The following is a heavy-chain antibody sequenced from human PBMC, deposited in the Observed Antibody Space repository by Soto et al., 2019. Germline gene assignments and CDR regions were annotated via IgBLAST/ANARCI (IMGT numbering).Heavy chain of an antibody. CDR2: ISAYNGNT. Sequence: ASVKVSCKASGYTFTSYGISRVRQAPGQGLEWMGWISAYNGNTNYAQKLQGRVTMTTDTSTSTAYMELRSLRSDDTAVYYCARARGSLRFLEWHYYFDYWGQGTLVTVSS. J-gene: IGHJ4*02. CDR1: GYTFTSYG. V-gene: IGHV1-18*01. D-gene: IGHD3-3*01. CDR3: ARARGSLRFLEWHYYFDY.